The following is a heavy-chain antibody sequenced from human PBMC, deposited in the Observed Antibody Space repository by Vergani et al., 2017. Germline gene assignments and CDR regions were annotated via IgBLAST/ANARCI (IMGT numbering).Heavy chain of an antibody. CDR1: GFTFSHYS. J-gene: IGHJ4*02. D-gene: IGHD1-7*01. V-gene: IGHV3-21*01. CDR2: ISGNNDDV. Sequence: VQLVESGGGVVQPGRSLRLSCAASGFTFSHYSMNWVRQAPGKGLEWVSSISGNNDDVYYADSVKGRFTISRDNAKNSLYLDMSSLRAEDTAVYYCARDLLPGTLLLLAYWGQGTLISVSS. CDR3: ARDLLPGTLLLLAY.